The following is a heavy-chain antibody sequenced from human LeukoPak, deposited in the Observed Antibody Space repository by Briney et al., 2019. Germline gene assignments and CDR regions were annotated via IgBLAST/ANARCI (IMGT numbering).Heavy chain of an antibody. Sequence: SETLSLTCAVSGGSISNENWWGWVRQPPGKGLEWIGEIYHSGSTNYIPSLKSRITISVDKSKNQFSLKLTSVTAADTAVYYCAGSPIGYGMDVWGQGTTVTVSS. CDR2: IYHSGST. CDR3: AGSPIGYGMDV. V-gene: IGHV4-4*02. CDR1: GGSISNENW. J-gene: IGHJ6*02.